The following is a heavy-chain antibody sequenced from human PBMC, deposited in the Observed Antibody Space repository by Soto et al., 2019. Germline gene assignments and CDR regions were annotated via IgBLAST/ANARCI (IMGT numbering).Heavy chain of an antibody. D-gene: IGHD2-15*01. CDR3: ATGRRAATYNYYYGMDV. CDR2: ISAYNGNT. V-gene: IGHV1-18*01. Sequence: ASVKVSCKAPGYTFTSYGISWVRQAPGQGLEWMGWISAYNGNTNYAQKLQGRVTMTTDTSTSTAYMELRSLRSDDTAVYYCATGRRAATYNYYYGMDVWGQGTTVTVSS. CDR1: GYTFTSYG. J-gene: IGHJ6*02.